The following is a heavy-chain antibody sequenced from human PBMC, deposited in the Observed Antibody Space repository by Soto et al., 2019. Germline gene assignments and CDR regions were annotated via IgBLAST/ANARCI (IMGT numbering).Heavy chain of an antibody. J-gene: IGHJ4*02. D-gene: IGHD1-26*01. V-gene: IGHV3-74*01. CDR3: ASLVGSPKY. CDR2: IKSDGSST. Sequence: EVQLVESGGGLVQPGGSLRLSCAASGFTFSSSWMHWVRQAPGKGLVWVSRIKSDGSSTSYADSVKARFTISRDNAKNPLDMQMTSLRAEDTAVYYCASLVGSPKYWGQGTLVTVSS. CDR1: GFTFSSSW.